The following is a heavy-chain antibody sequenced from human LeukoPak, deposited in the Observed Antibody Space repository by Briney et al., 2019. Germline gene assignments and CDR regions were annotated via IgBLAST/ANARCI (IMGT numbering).Heavy chain of an antibody. V-gene: IGHV3-66*01. D-gene: IGHD6-19*01. Sequence: PGGSLRLSCAASGFTVSSRYMSWVRQAPGKGLEWVSAIDSGGHTYYADSVKGRFTISRDNSKNKLHLQINSLRAEDTAVYYCARDLVGSSGWWDFDSWGQRTLVTVSS. CDR2: IDSGGHT. CDR1: GFTVSSRY. J-gene: IGHJ4*02. CDR3: ARDLVGSSGWWDFDS.